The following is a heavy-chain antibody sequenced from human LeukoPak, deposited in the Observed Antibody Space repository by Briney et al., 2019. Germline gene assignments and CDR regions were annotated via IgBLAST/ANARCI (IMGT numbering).Heavy chain of an antibody. CDR3: ARPSSGYSYGYRF. CDR1: GGSFSGYY. D-gene: IGHD5-18*01. V-gene: IGHV4-34*01. J-gene: IGHJ4*02. CDR2: INHSGST. Sequence: SETLSLTCAVYGGSFSGYYWSWIRQPPGKGLEWIGEINHSGSTNYNPSLKSRVTISVDTSKNQFSLKLSSVTAANTAVYYCARPSSGYSYGYRFWGQGTLVTVSS.